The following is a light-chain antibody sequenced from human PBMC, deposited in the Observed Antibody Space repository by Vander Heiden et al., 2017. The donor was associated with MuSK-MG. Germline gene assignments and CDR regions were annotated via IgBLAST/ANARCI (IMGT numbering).Light chain of an antibody. CDR1: QSFSTY. CDR2: AAS. V-gene: IGKV1-39*01. CDR3: QRSYGSPLT. Sequence: DIQVTQFPSSLSASVGDTVTIPCRASQSFSTYLNWYQQKPGKAPKLLIYAASSLQSGVPSRFSGGGSGTDFTLTISSLQPEDFATYYCQRSYGSPLTFGQGTRLDIK. J-gene: IGKJ5*01.